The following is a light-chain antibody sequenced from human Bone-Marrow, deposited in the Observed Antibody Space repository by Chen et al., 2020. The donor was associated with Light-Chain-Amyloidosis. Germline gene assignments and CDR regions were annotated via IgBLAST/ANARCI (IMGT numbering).Light chain of an antibody. V-gene: IGLV2-23*02. CDR2: EVN. CDR3: SSYAGSTIFFV. J-gene: IGLJ1*01. CDR1: SSDVGNYNL. Sequence: QSALPQPAPVSGPPGRSITTPSTGTSSDVGNYNLVSWYQHHPGKAPTLMISEVNNRPSGVSNRFSGSESGNTASLTISGLQAEDEADYYCSSYAGSTIFFVFGTGTKVTVL.